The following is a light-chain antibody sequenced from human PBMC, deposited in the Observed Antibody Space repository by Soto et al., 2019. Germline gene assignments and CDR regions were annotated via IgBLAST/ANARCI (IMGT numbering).Light chain of an antibody. V-gene: IGLV2-8*01. J-gene: IGLJ2*01. Sequence: QSVLTQPPSASGSPGQSVTISCTGTSSDVGTYNYVSWYQQHPGKAPKLIIYEVNKRPSGVPDRFSGSKSGNTASLTVSGLQTEDEADYYCSSYAGSNNYVLFGGGTQLTVL. CDR2: EVN. CDR3: SSYAGSNNYVL. CDR1: SSDVGTYNY.